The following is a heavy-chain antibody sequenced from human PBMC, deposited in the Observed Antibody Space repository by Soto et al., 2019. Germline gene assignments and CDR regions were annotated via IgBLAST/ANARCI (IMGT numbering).Heavy chain of an antibody. CDR1: GFTFSSYG. CDR2: IWYDGSNK. V-gene: IGHV3-33*01. Sequence: QVQLVESGGGVVQPGRSLRLSCAASGFTFSSYGMHWVRQAPGKGLEWVAVIWYDGSNKYYADSVKGRFTISRDNSKNTRYLQMNSLRAEDTAVYYCARDRTSGWYNYFDYWGQGTLVTVSS. J-gene: IGHJ4*02. CDR3: ARDRTSGWYNYFDY. D-gene: IGHD6-19*01.